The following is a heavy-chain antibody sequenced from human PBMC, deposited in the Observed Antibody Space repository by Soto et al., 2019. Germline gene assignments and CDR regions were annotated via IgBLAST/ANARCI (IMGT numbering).Heavy chain of an antibody. Sequence: PGGSRRLSCSVYGFTFSNYAINWVRQAPGKGPEWVSSIMSRGDNIHYADSVKGRFTVSRDNATNSLFLHMNSLRAEDTAVYYCARDPGFCSGTTCYTKNYFDYWGQGTLVTVPS. CDR3: ARDPGFCSGTTCYTKNYFDY. J-gene: IGHJ4*02. D-gene: IGHD2-2*02. CDR2: IMSRGDNI. V-gene: IGHV3-21*01. CDR1: GFTFSNYA.